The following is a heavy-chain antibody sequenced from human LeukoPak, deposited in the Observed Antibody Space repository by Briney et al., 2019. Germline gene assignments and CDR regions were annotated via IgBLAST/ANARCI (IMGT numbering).Heavy chain of an antibody. D-gene: IGHD6-19*01. CDR2: ITNDGRNK. J-gene: IGHJ3*02. V-gene: IGHV3-30*18. CDR1: GFTFSSSG. Sequence: AGSPRFSCAGSGFTFSSSGMHWVRPAPGKGLGRGAVITNDGRNKYYADSVKGRFTISRDNSKNTLYLQMNSLRAEDTAVYYCAKGPRQWLVTGAFDICGQGTIVTVSS. CDR3: AKGPRQWLVTGAFDI.